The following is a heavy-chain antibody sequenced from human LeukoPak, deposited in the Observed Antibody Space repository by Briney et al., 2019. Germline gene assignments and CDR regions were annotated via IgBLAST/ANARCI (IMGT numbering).Heavy chain of an antibody. CDR1: GFTFSSYN. D-gene: IGHD3-10*01. Sequence: KPGGSLRLSCAASGFTFSSYNMNWVRQAPGKGLEWVSSITSGSSYIYYADSVKGRFTISRDNSKNTLYLQMNSLRAEDTAVYYCARVTYGSGTYGAFDYWGQGTLVTVSS. J-gene: IGHJ4*02. CDR3: ARVTYGSGTYGAFDY. V-gene: IGHV3-21*04. CDR2: ITSGSSYI.